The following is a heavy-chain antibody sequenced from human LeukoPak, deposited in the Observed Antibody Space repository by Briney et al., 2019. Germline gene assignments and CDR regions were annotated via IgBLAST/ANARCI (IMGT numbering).Heavy chain of an antibody. J-gene: IGHJ4*02. Sequence: PGGSLRLSCAASGFTFSSYAMHWVRQAPGKGLEWVAVISYDGSNKYYADSVKGRFTISRDNSKNTLYLQMNSLRAEDTAVYYCARDTAVDSSGYSLDYWGQGTLVTVSS. D-gene: IGHD3-22*01. V-gene: IGHV3-30-3*01. CDR1: GFTFSSYA. CDR3: ARDTAVDSSGYSLDY. CDR2: ISYDGSNK.